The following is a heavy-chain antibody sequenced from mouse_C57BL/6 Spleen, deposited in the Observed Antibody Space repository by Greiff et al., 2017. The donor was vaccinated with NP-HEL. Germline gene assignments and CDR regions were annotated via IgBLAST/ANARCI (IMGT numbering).Heavy chain of an antibody. Sequence: EVQLVESGRGLVKPGGSLKLSCAASGFTFSSYTMSWVRQTPEKRLEWVATISGGGGNTYYPDSVKGRFTISRDNAKNTLYLQMSSLRSEDTALYYCARHLSWFAYWGQGTLVTVSA. V-gene: IGHV5-9*01. CDR1: GFTFSSYT. CDR3: ARHLSWFAY. J-gene: IGHJ3*01. CDR2: ISGGGGNT.